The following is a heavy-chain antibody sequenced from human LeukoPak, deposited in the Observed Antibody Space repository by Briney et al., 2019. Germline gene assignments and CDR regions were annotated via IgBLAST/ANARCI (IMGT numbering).Heavy chain of an antibody. V-gene: IGHV3-21*01. CDR1: GFTFSSYS. CDR2: ISSSSSYI. J-gene: IGHJ4*02. Sequence: GRSLRLSCAASGFTFSSYSMNWVRQAPGKGLEWVSSISSSSSYIYYADSVKGRFTISRDNAKNSLYLQMNSLRAEDTAVYYCAREPNPYGSYFDYWGQGTLVTVSS. CDR3: AREPNPYGSYFDY. D-gene: IGHD4-17*01.